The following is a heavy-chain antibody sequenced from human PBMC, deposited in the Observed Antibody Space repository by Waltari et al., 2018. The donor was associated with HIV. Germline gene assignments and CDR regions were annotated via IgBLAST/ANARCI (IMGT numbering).Heavy chain of an antibody. CDR2: MYYSGST. V-gene: IGHV4-39*01. Sequence: QLKLLQSGPRLVKPSETLSLTCSVSGASISSRTYYWGWIRQPPGKGLQYLGSMYYSGSTYYNPSLNSRLTLSADTSKNQFSLRLNSVTAADTAVYYCARHYAWFDILTGSPPTYYFDSWGPGSLVTVSS. J-gene: IGHJ4*02. CDR1: GASISSRTYY. D-gene: IGHD3-9*01. CDR3: ARHYAWFDILTGSPPTYYFDS.